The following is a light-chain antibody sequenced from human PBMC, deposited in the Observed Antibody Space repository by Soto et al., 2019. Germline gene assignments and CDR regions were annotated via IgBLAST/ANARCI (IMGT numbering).Light chain of an antibody. CDR1: QSVSSD. CDR3: QQYNNRWT. J-gene: IGKJ1*01. Sequence: EIVMTQTPATLSVSPGEGATLSCRASQSVSSDLAWYQQKPGQAPRLLIYGSSTRATGFPGRFSGGGSGTEFTLTISSLQSEDFAVYYCQQYNNRWTFGQGTKVDIK. CDR2: GSS. V-gene: IGKV3-15*01.